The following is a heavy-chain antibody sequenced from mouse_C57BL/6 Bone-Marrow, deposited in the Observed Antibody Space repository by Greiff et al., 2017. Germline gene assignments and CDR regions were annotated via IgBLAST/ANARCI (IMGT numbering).Heavy chain of an antibody. CDR1: GYTFTSYG. J-gene: IGHJ4*01. Sequence: VQLQQSGAELVRPGSSVTMSCKTSGYTFTSYGINWVKQRPGQGLEWIGYIYIGNGYTEYNEKFKGKATLTSDTSSSTAYMQLSRLTSEDSAIYVCARYTIVTLRPMDYWGQGTSVTVSS. V-gene: IGHV1-58*01. CDR3: ARYTIVTLRPMDY. CDR2: IYIGNGYT. D-gene: IGHD2-5*01.